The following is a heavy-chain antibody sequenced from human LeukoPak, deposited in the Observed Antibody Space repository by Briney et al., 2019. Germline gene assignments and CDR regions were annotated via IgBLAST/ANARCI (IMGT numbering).Heavy chain of an antibody. D-gene: IGHD3-22*01. Sequence: GGSLRLSCAASGFTFSSYWMSWVRQAPGKGLEWVANIKQDGSEKYYVDSVKGRFTISRDNSKNTLYLQMNSLRAEDTAVYYCAKFVYYDSSGYSDYWGQGTLVTVPS. CDR1: GFTFSSYW. J-gene: IGHJ4*02. V-gene: IGHV3-7*01. CDR2: IKQDGSEK. CDR3: AKFVYYDSSGYSDY.